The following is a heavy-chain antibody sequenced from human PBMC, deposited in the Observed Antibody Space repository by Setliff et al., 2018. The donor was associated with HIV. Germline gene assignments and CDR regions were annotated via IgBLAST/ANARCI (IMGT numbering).Heavy chain of an antibody. V-gene: IGHV4-61*02. CDR1: GGSISSGSYY. J-gene: IGHJ3*02. CDR3: ARDRLYCRGGSCYSVGPNDVFDI. CDR2: IYTSGTT. Sequence: SETLSLTCTVSGGSISSGSYYWSWIRQPAGKGLEWIGRIYTSGTTNFNPSLQSRVTISVDTSKNQFSLKLSSVTAADTAVYYCARDRLYCRGGSCYSVGPNDVFDIWGQGTMVTVSS. D-gene: IGHD2-15*01.